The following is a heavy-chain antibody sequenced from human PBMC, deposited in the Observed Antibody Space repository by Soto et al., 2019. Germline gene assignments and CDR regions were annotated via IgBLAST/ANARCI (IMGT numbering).Heavy chain of an antibody. J-gene: IGHJ4*02. CDR1: GGSISSYY. CDR3: ARGGGVYYFDY. D-gene: IGHD2-8*02. Sequence: SETLSLTCTVSGGSISSYYWSWIRQPPGKGLEWIGYIYYSGITDYNPSHKSRVTISVDTSKSQFSLKLSSVTAADTAVYYCARGGGVYYFDYWGQGTLVTVS. V-gene: IGHV4-59*01. CDR2: IYYSGIT.